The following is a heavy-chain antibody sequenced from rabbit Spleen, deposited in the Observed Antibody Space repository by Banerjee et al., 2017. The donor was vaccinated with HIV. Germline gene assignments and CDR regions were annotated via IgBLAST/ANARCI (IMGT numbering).Heavy chain of an antibody. CDR1: GFSFNSTYD. CDR3: ARDPYSIYMRNL. V-gene: IGHV1S40*01. J-gene: IGHJ4*01. Sequence: QSLEESGGGLVKPGASLTLTCKASGFSFNSTYDICWVRQAPGKGLEWIGCIYTGNVKTYYASWAKGRFTISKSSSTTVTLQMTSLTAADTATYFCARDPYSIYMRNLWGQGTLVTVS. D-gene: IGHD1-1*01. CDR2: IYTGNVKT.